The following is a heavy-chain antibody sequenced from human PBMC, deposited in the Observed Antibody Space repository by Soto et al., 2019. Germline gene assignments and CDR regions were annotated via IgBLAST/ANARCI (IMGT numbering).Heavy chain of an antibody. J-gene: IGHJ4*02. V-gene: IGHV3-66*01. Sequence: SLRLSCAASGFTVSSNYMSWVRQAPGKGLEWVSVIYSGGSTYYADSVKGRFTISRDNSKNTLYLQMNSLRAEDTAVYYCARDLGDYIWGSYRSGIFDYWGQGTLVTVSS. CDR3: ARDLGDYIWGSYRSGIFDY. CDR1: GFTVSSNY. CDR2: IYSGGST. D-gene: IGHD3-16*02.